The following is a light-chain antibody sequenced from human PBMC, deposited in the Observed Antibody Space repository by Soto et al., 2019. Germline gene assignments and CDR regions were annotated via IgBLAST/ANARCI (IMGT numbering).Light chain of an antibody. J-gene: IGKJ1*01. CDR2: GAS. V-gene: IGKV3-20*01. CDR3: QQYDNSPRT. CDR1: QSVSSTY. Sequence: EIVLTQSPGTLSLSPGERATLSCRASQSVSSTYLAWYQQKPGQAPRLLIYGASSRATGTPDRFSGSGAGTDLDLTVSRPEHKGSAVYSCQQYDNSPRTFGQGTKVEIK.